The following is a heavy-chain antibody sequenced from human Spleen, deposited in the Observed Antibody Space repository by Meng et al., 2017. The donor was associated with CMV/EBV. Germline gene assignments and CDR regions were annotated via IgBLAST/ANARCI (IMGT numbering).Heavy chain of an antibody. D-gene: IGHD5-18*01. Sequence: TLSLTCTVSGGSVTSYYWNWIRQPPGKGLEWIAYIYYSGSNNYNPSLKSRVTISGDTSKNQFSLKLSSVTAADTAVYYCARSGYSYGYSVDWGQGTLVTVSS. CDR1: GGSVTSYY. CDR2: IYYSGSN. CDR3: ARSGYSYGYSVD. V-gene: IGHV4-59*02. J-gene: IGHJ4*02.